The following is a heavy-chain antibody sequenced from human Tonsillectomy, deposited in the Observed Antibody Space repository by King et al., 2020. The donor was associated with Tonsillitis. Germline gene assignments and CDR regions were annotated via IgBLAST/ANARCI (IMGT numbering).Heavy chain of an antibody. CDR3: ASRVYKAYYDSSIRYYGMDV. CDR2: IIPIFGTA. D-gene: IGHD3-22*01. Sequence: QLVQSGAEVKKPGSSVKVSCKASGGTFSSYAISWVRQAPGQGLEWMGGIIPIFGTANYAQKFQGRVTITADESTSTAYMELSSLRSEDTAVYYWASRVYKAYYDSSIRYYGMDVWGQGTTVTVSS. CDR1: GGTFSSYA. V-gene: IGHV1-69*12. J-gene: IGHJ6*02.